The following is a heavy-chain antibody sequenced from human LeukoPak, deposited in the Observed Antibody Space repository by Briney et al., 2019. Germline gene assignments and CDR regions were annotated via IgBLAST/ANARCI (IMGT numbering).Heavy chain of an antibody. Sequence: SDTLSLTCAVYGGSFSGYYWNWVRQPPGKGLEWIGEIHPSGSTTYNPSLQSRVTLSVDTSQNQFSLKLSSVTAADTAVYYCARGVDEAKFGYWGQGTLVTVSS. CDR2: IHPSGST. V-gene: IGHV4-34*01. CDR1: GGSFSGYY. CDR3: ARGVDEAKFGY. J-gene: IGHJ4*02.